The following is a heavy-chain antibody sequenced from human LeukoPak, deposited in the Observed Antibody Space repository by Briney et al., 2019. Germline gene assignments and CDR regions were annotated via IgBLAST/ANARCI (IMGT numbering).Heavy chain of an antibody. CDR1: GFTFTDYA. CDR2: VNDRGTGT. D-gene: IGHD6-13*01. J-gene: IGHJ4*02. Sequence: GGSLRLSCAASGFTFTDYAMSWVRQAPGKGLEWVSTVNDRGTGTYYADSVKGRFTISRDNSKNTLYLQMNSLRAEDTAVYYCAKSRVDSSSCPDWGQGTLVTVSS. V-gene: IGHV3-23*01. CDR3: AKSRVDSSSCPD.